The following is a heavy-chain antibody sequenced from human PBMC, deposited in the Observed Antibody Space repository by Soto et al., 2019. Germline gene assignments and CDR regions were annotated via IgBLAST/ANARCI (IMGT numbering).Heavy chain of an antibody. CDR1: VFTFSSYA. J-gene: IGHJ6*02. CDR2: ISYDGSNK. D-gene: IGHD1-7*01. Sequence: GGSLRLSCAASVFTFSSYAMHWVRQGPGKGLEWVAVISYDGSNKYYADSVQGRFTISRDNSKNTLYMQMNSLRDDDTAVYYCARDRGTTPYCYRMDIWAQGTTVTVSS. CDR3: ARDRGTTPYCYRMDI. V-gene: IGHV3-30-3*01.